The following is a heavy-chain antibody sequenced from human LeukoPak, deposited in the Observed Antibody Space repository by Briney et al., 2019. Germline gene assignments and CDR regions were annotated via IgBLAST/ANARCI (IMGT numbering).Heavy chain of an antibody. J-gene: IGHJ4*02. D-gene: IGHD4-17*01. V-gene: IGHV4-59*08. Sequence: PSETLSLTCTVSGGSISSYYWSWIRQPPGKGLEWIGYIYYSGSTNYNPSPKSRVTISVDTSKNQFSLKLSSVTAADTAVYYCARAGSHDYGAVTHFDYWGQGTLVTVSS. CDR3: ARAGSHDYGAVTHFDY. CDR2: IYYSGST. CDR1: GGSISSYY.